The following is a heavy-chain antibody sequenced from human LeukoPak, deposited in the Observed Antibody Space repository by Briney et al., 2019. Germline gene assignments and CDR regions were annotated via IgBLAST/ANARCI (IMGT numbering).Heavy chain of an antibody. CDR1: GYTFTGYY. Sequence: ASVKVSCKASGYTFTGYYMHWVRQAPGQGLEWMGWINPNSGGTNYAQKFQGRVTMTRDTSISTAYMELSRLRSDDTAVYYCARVSVTNYDFWSGSPTFNWFDPWGQGTLVTVSS. V-gene: IGHV1-2*02. CDR3: ARVSVTNYDFWSGSPTFNWFDP. D-gene: IGHD3-3*01. CDR2: INPNSGGT. J-gene: IGHJ5*02.